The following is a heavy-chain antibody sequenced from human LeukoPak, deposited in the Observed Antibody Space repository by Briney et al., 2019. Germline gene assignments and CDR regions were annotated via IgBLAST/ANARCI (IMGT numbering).Heavy chain of an antibody. CDR1: GYTFTGYY. J-gene: IGHJ5*02. D-gene: IGHD6-25*01. Sequence: ASVKVSCKASGYTFTGYYIHWVRQAPGQGLEWMGRIHPNSGGTNYAQKFQGRVTMTRDTSISTAYMELSSLRSDDTAVYYCAKKYAFSSADNWFDPWGQGTLVTVSS. CDR3: AKKYAFSSADNWFDP. V-gene: IGHV1-2*06. CDR2: IHPNSGGT.